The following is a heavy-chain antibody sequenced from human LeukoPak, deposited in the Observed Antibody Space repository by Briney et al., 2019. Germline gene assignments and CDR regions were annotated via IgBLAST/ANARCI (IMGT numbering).Heavy chain of an antibody. Sequence: PSETLSLTCTVSGYSISSGYYWGWIRQPPGKGLEWIGSIYHSGSTYYNPSLKSRVTISVDTSKNQFSLKLSSVTAADTAVYYCAREKPAGIAARPLENWFDPWGQGTLVTVSS. V-gene: IGHV4-38-2*02. CDR1: GYSISSGYY. J-gene: IGHJ5*02. D-gene: IGHD6-6*01. CDR2: IYHSGST. CDR3: AREKPAGIAARPLENWFDP.